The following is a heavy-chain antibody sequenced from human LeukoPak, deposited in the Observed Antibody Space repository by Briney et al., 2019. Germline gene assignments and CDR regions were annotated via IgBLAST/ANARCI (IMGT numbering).Heavy chain of an antibody. D-gene: IGHD2-8*01. Sequence: GGSLRLSCAASGFTFSSYGMHWVRQAPGKGLEWVAFIRYDGSNKYYADSVKGRFTISRDNAKNSLYLQMNSLRVEDTAVYYCTCDLNRSDGLWGQGTMVTVSS. J-gene: IGHJ3*01. CDR2: IRYDGSNK. CDR3: TCDLNRSDGL. CDR1: GFTFSSYG. V-gene: IGHV3-30*02.